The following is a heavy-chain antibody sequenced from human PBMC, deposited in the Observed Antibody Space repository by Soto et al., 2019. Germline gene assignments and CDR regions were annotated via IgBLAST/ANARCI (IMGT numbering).Heavy chain of an antibody. J-gene: IGHJ6*03. CDR2: ISGSGGST. V-gene: IGHV3-23*01. D-gene: IGHD6-19*01. CDR3: AKGGYSSGWSYYYYYYMDV. Sequence: GRSLRVWNRASGVKCVNHGSRRVRQATGKGLEWVSAISGSGGSTYYADSVKGRFTISRDNSKNTLYLQMNSLRAEDTAVYYCAKGGYSSGWSYYYYYYMDVWGKGTTVTVSS. CDR1: GVKCVNHG.